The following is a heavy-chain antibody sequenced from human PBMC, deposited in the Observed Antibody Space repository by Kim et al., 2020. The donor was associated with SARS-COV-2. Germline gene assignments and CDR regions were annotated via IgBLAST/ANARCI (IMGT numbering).Heavy chain of an antibody. J-gene: IGHJ6*02. Sequence: KSRVTIAVDKSKNQFSLKLSSVTAADTAVYYCARVTYGSGPGYYYYGMDVWGQGTTVTVSS. CDR3: ARVTYGSGPGYYYYGMDV. D-gene: IGHD3-10*01. V-gene: IGHV4-4*02.